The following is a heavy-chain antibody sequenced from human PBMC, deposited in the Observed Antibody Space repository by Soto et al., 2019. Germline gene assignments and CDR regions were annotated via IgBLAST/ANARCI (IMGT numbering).Heavy chain of an antibody. Sequence: QLQLQESGSGLVKPSETLSLTCTVSGGSISSSNYYWGWIRQPPGKGLEWIGSIYYSGSTYYNPSLKTRVSISVDTSKNHFSLKLSSVTAADTAVYYCASQGNSGSYTNFDYWGQGTLVTVSS. CDR1: GGSISSSNYY. J-gene: IGHJ4*02. CDR3: ASQGNSGSYTNFDY. V-gene: IGHV4-39*01. CDR2: IYYSGST. D-gene: IGHD3-10*01.